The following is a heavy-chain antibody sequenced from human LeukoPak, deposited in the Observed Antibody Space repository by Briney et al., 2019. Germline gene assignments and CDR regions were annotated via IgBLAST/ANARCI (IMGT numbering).Heavy chain of an antibody. Sequence: GGSLRLSCGASGFNFSNYEMNWVRQAPGKGLEWTSYISDSGETTYYAGSVKGRFTISRDNAKNSVFLQIDSLRAEDTAVYYCARAGDCSSTSCYPLVDYWGQGTLVTVSS. D-gene: IGHD2-2*01. J-gene: IGHJ4*02. CDR2: ISDSGETT. CDR1: GFNFSNYE. CDR3: ARAGDCSSTSCYPLVDY. V-gene: IGHV3-48*03.